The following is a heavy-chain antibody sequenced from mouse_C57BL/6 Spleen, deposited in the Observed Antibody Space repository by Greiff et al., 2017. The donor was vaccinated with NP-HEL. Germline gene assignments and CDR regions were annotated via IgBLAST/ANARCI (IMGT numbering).Heavy chain of an antibody. CDR2: INPNYGTT. D-gene: IGHD3-2*02. V-gene: IGHV1-39*01. Sequence: EVKLMESGPELVKPGASVKISCKASGYSFTDYNMNWVKQSNGKSLEWIGVINPNYGTTSYNQKFKGKATLTVDQSSSTAYMQLNSLTSEDSAVYYCAREGQLRLVFAYWGQGTLVTVSA. CDR3: AREGQLRLVFAY. J-gene: IGHJ3*01. CDR1: GYSFTDYN.